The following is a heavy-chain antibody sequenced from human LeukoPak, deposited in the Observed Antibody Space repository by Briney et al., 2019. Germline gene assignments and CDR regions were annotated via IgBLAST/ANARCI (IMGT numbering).Heavy chain of an antibody. CDR2: ISGDGGST. D-gene: IGHD3-22*01. CDR1: GFIFDDYA. V-gene: IGHV3-43*02. J-gene: IGHJ3*02. CDR3: ARGYYYDSTGYYLSDAFDI. Sequence: GGSLRLSCAASGFIFDDYAMHWVRQAPGRGLEWVSLISGDGGSTYYADSVKGRFTISRDNSKNSLYLQMNSLRTEDTALYYCARGYYYDSTGYYLSDAFDIWGQGTMVTVSS.